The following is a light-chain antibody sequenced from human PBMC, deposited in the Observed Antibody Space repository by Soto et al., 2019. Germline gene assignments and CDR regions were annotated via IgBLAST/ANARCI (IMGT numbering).Light chain of an antibody. CDR2: DAS. Sequence: DIQMTQFPSTLSASVGDRVTITCRASQTTNTWLAWYQQKPGTAPKLLIYDASSLEGGVPSRFSASGSGTXXXXXXXSLQPDDLATYYCQQYISYPYTFGQGTKVEIK. CDR1: QTTNTW. CDR3: QQYISYPYT. J-gene: IGKJ2*01. V-gene: IGKV1-5*01.